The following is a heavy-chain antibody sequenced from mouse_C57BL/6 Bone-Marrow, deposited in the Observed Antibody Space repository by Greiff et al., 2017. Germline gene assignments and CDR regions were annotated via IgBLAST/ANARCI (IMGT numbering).Heavy chain of an antibody. Sequence: EVKLVESGGGLVQPGASLRLSCAASGFTFTDYYMSWVRQPPGKAPEWLALLRNKANGYTTEYTASVKGRFTISRDNSQNILYLQMNTLRAEDSATYYCVKVHYYGSSYFDYWGQGTTLTVSS. J-gene: IGHJ2*01. V-gene: IGHV7-4*01. CDR2: LRNKANGYTT. CDR3: VKVHYYGSSYFDY. D-gene: IGHD1-1*01. CDR1: GFTFTDYY.